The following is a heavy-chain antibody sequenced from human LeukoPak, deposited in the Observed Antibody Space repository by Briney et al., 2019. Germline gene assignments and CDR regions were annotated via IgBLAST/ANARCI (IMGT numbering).Heavy chain of an antibody. J-gene: IGHJ4*02. Sequence: GGSPRLSCAASGFTFSSSEMHWVRQAPGKGLDWVSYISSRGSTKYYADSVKGRFTISRDNAKNSLYLQMNSLRAEDTAVYYCARESRDSSGYGNFDYWGQGTLVTVSS. D-gene: IGHD3-22*01. CDR1: GFTFSSSE. CDR2: ISSRGSTK. V-gene: IGHV3-48*03. CDR3: ARESRDSSGYGNFDY.